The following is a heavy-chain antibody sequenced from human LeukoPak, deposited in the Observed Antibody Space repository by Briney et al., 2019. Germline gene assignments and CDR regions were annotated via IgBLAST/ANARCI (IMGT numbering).Heavy chain of an antibody. J-gene: IGHJ4*02. CDR3: AKMPVSYSSGWSNFDY. Sequence: GGSLRLSCAASGFTFSSYAMSRVRQAPEKGLEWVSGISGSGGSTYYADSVKGRFTISRDNSKNTLYLQMNSLRAEDTAVYYCAKMPVSYSSGWSNFDYWGQGTLVTVSS. V-gene: IGHV3-23*01. D-gene: IGHD6-19*01. CDR2: ISGSGGST. CDR1: GFTFSSYA.